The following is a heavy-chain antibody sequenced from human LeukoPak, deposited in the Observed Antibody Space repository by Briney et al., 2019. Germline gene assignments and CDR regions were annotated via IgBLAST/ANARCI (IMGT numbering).Heavy chain of an antibody. J-gene: IGHJ6*02. D-gene: IGHD5-12*01. CDR1: GDSVSSNSVA. Sequence: SQTLSLTCAISGDSVSSNSVAWSWIRQSPSRGLEWLGRTFYRSKWYIDYAESVKSRISIDPDTSKNQFSLQPNSVTPEDTAVYYCARVGGSYSYGMDVWGQGTTVTVSS. CDR3: ARVGGSYSYGMDV. CDR2: TFYRSKWYI. V-gene: IGHV6-1*01.